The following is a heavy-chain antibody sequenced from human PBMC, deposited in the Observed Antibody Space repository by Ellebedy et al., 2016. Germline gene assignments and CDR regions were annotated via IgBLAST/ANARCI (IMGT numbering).Heavy chain of an antibody. V-gene: IGHV1-8*01. D-gene: IGHD3-22*01. CDR3: ARGGHFYDSSGYLNMAFDI. CDR2: MNPNSGNT. J-gene: IGHJ3*02. CDR1: GYTLTELS. Sequence: ASVKVSCKVSGYTLTELSMHWVRQAPGQGLEWMGWMNPNSGNTGYGQKFQGRVTMTRNASIRTASMELSSLRSEDTAVYYCARGGHFYDSSGYLNMAFDIWGQGTMVTVSS.